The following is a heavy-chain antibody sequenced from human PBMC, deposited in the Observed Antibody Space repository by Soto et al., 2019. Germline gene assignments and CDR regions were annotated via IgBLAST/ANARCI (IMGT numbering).Heavy chain of an antibody. J-gene: IGHJ5*02. CDR2: ISHDESIR. V-gene: IGHV3-30-3*01. CDR1: GFTFSTYA. CDR3: ARDRGETYYNFWSGRAVDP. D-gene: IGHD3-3*01. Sequence: GGSLRLSCEGSGFTFSTYAMHWVRQAPGKGLEWVALISHDESIRRYVDSVKGRFTISRDNSKNTVYLQMNSLRPEDTAVYYCARDRGETYYNFWSGRAVDPWGQGTLVTVSS.